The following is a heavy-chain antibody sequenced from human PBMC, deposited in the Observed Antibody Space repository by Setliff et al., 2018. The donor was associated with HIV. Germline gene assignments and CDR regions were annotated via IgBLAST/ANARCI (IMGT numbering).Heavy chain of an antibody. V-gene: IGHV3-15*01. CDR1: GFTFSNSW. CDR3: VTGVGTGSVDY. D-gene: IGHD2-8*02. CDR2: IKTKTQRGTT. Sequence: PGGSLRLSCAASGFTFSNSWMTWVRQAPGKGLEWVGRIKTKTQRGTTDYAAPAKGRLIISRDDSKNTLYLQMNSLRSEDTAVYYCVTGVGTGSVDYWGQGTMVTVSS. J-gene: IGHJ4*02.